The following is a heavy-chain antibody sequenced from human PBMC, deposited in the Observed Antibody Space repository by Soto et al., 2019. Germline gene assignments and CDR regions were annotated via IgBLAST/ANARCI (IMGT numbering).Heavy chain of an antibody. J-gene: IGHJ6*02. D-gene: IGHD3-10*01. V-gene: IGHV1-69*02. CDR2: IIPILGIA. CDR3: ATHKVRGVLAYYYGMDV. Sequence: ASVKVSCKASGGTFRSYTISWGRQAPGQGLEWRGRIIPILGIANYAQKLHGRVTITADKSTSRAYMELSSLRYEDKAGYYCATHKVRGVLAYYYGMDVWGRGTTVTVAS. CDR1: GGTFRSYT.